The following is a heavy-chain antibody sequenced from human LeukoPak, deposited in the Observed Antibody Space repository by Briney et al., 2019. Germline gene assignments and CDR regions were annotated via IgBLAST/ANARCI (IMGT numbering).Heavy chain of an antibody. D-gene: IGHD2-2*01. V-gene: IGHV4-4*07. Sequence: SETLSLTCTVSGGSMNGYYWSWIRQTAGKGLEWIVRVYSSGNTNYAPSLQSRVTMSIDTSNNHFSLRLNFVTAADTAIYYCARTLVPGVRGAFDIWGRGTMVTVSS. CDR2: VYSSGNT. CDR3: ARTLVPGVRGAFDI. J-gene: IGHJ3*02. CDR1: GGSMNGYY.